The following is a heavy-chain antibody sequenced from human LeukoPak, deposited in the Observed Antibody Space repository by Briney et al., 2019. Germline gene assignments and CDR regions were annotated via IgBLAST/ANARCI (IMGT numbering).Heavy chain of an antibody. CDR3: ARDTYCSGGTCQSDYFDY. V-gene: IGHV1-18*01. CDR2: ISTYNGNT. CDR1: GYTFNSYV. Sequence: ASVKVSCKASGYTFNSYVISWVRQAPGQGLEWMGWISTYNGNTSYAQNLQGRVTMTTDTSTSTAYMELRSLRSDDTAVYYCARDTYCSGGTCQSDYFDYWGQGTLVTVSS. D-gene: IGHD2-15*01. J-gene: IGHJ4*02.